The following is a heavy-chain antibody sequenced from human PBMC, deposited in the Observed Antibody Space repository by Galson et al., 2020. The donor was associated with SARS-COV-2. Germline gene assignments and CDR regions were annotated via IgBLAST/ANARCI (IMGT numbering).Heavy chain of an antibody. D-gene: IGHD4-17*01. Sequence: ETSETLSLTCTVSGGSISSSSYYWGWIRQPPGKGLEWIGSIYYSGSTYYNPSLKSRVTISVDTSKNQFSLKLSSVTAADTAVYYCARHPDYGDYWFDPWGQGTLVTVSS. CDR1: GGSISSSSYY. V-gene: IGHV4-39*01. CDR3: ARHPDYGDYWFDP. J-gene: IGHJ5*02. CDR2: IYYSGST.